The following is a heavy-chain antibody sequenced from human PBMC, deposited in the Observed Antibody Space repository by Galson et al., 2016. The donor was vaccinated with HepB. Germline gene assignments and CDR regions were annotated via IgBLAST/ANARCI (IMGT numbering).Heavy chain of an antibody. D-gene: IGHD2-15*01. V-gene: IGHV3-48*02. CDR1: GFRLSSYS. Sequence: SLRLSCAASGFRLSSYSMNWVRQAPGKGLEWVSYTRSTGTTTHYADSVKGRFTISRDVAENSVYLQMNSLREEDTAVYYCARDPHSLDFWGQGTLVTVSS. CDR3: ARDPHSLDF. CDR2: TRSTGTTT. J-gene: IGHJ4*02.